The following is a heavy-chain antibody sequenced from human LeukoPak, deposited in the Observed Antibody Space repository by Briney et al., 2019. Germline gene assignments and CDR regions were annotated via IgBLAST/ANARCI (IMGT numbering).Heavy chain of an antibody. Sequence: ASVKVSCKASGGTFISYAISWVRQAPGQGLEWMGGIIPIFGTANYAQKFQGRVTITADESTSTAYMELSSLRSEDTAVYYCASTGDPGYYYGSGSPIYYYYMDVWGKGTTVTISS. D-gene: IGHD3-10*01. V-gene: IGHV1-69*13. CDR2: IIPIFGTA. J-gene: IGHJ6*03. CDR1: GGTFISYA. CDR3: ASTGDPGYYYGSGSPIYYYYMDV.